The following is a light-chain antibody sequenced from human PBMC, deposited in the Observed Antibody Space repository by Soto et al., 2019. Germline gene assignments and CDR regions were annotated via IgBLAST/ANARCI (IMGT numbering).Light chain of an antibody. CDR2: DVS. V-gene: IGLV2-8*01. CDR3: ISHVGHSNV. Sequence: QSALTQPPSASGSPGQSVTISCTGTSIDVGGSDYVSWYQHHPGKAPKLMIYDVSKRPSGVPDRFSGSKSGNMASLTVSGLQADDEADYYCISHVGHSNVFGTGT. J-gene: IGLJ1*01. CDR1: SIDVGGSDY.